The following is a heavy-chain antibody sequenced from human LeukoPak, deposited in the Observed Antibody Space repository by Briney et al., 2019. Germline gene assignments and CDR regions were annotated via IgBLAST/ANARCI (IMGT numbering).Heavy chain of an antibody. CDR1: GGSVSSGSYY. V-gene: IGHV4-61*02. J-gene: IGHJ4*02. Sequence: SQTLSLTCTVSGGSVSSGSYYWSWIRQPAGKGLEWIGRIYTSGGTTYNPSLKSRVTISADTSKNQFSLKLSSVTAADTAVYYCARDSGYDPTFDYWGQGTLVTVSS. CDR2: IYTSGGT. D-gene: IGHD5-12*01. CDR3: ARDSGYDPTFDY.